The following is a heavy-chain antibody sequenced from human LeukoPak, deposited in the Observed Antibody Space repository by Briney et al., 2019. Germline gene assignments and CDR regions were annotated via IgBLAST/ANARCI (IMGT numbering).Heavy chain of an antibody. D-gene: IGHD2-8*01. Sequence: GGSLRLSCAASGFTFSRYWMNWVRQAPGKGLEWVANIKQDGREKYYVDSVRGRFTVSRDNSKNSMDLQMNSLRAEDTAVYYCARGAINDNYYYYMDVWGKGTTVTVSS. CDR2: IKQDGREK. CDR3: ARGAINDNYYYYMDV. V-gene: IGHV3-7*01. J-gene: IGHJ6*03. CDR1: GFTFSRYW.